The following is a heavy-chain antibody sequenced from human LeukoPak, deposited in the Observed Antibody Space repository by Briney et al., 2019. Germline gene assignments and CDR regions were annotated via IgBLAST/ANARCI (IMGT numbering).Heavy chain of an antibody. D-gene: IGHD3-22*01. CDR2: IIPILGIA. J-gene: IGHJ2*01. CDR3: ARGKKIGYDSSGYQIYWYFDL. Sequence: ASVKVSCKASGGTFSSYATSWVRQAPGQGLEWMGRIIPILGIANYAQKFQGRVTITADKSTSTAYMELSSLRSEDTAVYYCARGKKIGYDSSGYQIYWYFDLWGRGTLVTVSS. CDR1: GGTFSSYA. V-gene: IGHV1-69*04.